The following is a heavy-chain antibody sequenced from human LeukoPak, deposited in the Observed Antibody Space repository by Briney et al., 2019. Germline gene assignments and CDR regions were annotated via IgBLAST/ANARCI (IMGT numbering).Heavy chain of an antibody. CDR1: GGSISSYY. Sequence: PSETLSLTCTVSGGSISSYYWSWIRQPAGQGLEWIGRIYTSGSTNYNPSLKSRVTMPVDTSKNQFSLKLSAVTAADTAVYYCARVEVTISAFDIWGQGTMVTVSS. CDR2: IYTSGST. J-gene: IGHJ3*02. D-gene: IGHD5-24*01. V-gene: IGHV4-4*07. CDR3: ARVEVTISAFDI.